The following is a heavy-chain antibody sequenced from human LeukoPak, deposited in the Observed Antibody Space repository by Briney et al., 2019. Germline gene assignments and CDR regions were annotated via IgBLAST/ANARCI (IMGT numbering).Heavy chain of an antibody. CDR2: INHSGST. D-gene: IGHD2-2*01. V-gene: IGHV4-34*01. CDR1: GGSFSGYY. J-gene: IGHJ5*02. Sequence: SETLSLTCAVYGGSFSGYYWSWIRQPPGKGLEWIGEINHSGSTNYNPSLKSRVTILVDTSKNQFSLKLSSVTAADTAVYYCAREVTASCSSTSCYLNWFDPWGQGTLVTVSS. CDR3: AREVTASCSSTSCYLNWFDP.